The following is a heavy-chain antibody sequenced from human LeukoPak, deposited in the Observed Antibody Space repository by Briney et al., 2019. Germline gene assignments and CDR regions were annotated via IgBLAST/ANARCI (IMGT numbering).Heavy chain of an antibody. Sequence: ASVKVSCKASAYTFSDYYLHWVRQAPGQGPEWMGWIDPNSEDTEYAQKFQGRVTMTRVRSTSTAYMELSRLTSDDTAVYYCARRSRNGLDAFDIWGQGTMVTVSS. J-gene: IGHJ3*02. CDR2: IDPNSEDT. CDR3: ARRSRNGLDAFDI. V-gene: IGHV1-2*02. D-gene: IGHD2-8*01. CDR1: AYTFSDYY.